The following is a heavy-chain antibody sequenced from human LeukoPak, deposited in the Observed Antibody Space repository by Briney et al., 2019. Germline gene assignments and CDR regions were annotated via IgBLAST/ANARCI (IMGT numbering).Heavy chain of an antibody. CDR3: ARDSSLSSSYNWSDP. D-gene: IGHD6-13*01. J-gene: IGHJ5*02. Sequence: GASVKVSCKASGGTFSSYAISWVRQAPGQGLEWMGRIIPILGIANYAQKFQGRVTITADKSTSTAYMELSSLRSEDTAVYHCARDSSLSSSYNWSDPWGQGTLVTVSS. CDR1: GGTFSSYA. CDR2: IIPILGIA. V-gene: IGHV1-69*04.